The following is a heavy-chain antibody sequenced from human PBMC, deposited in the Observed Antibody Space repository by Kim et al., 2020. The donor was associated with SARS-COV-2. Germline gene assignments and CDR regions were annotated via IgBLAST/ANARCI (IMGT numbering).Heavy chain of an antibody. Sequence: SETLSLTCTVSGGSITSSSFYWGWIRQPPGKGLEWIGNILYSGSTYYNPSLKSRVTISVDTSKNQFSLKVNSVTAADTAVYYCARRVETGLGAAMDVWGQGTTVTVSS. CDR1: GGSITSSSFY. J-gene: IGHJ6*02. V-gene: IGHV4-39*01. CDR3: ARRVETGLGAAMDV. D-gene: IGHD5-18*01. CDR2: ILYSGST.